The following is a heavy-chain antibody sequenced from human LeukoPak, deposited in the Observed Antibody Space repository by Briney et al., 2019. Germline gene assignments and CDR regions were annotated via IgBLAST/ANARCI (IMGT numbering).Heavy chain of an antibody. Sequence: ASVKVSCKASGGTFSSYAISWVRQAPGQGLEWMGGIIPNFGTANYAQKFQGRVTITTDESTSTAYMELGSLRSEDTAVYYCASRCSSTSCRYYFDYWGQGTLVTVSS. CDR1: GGTFSSYA. CDR2: IIPNFGTA. D-gene: IGHD2-2*01. J-gene: IGHJ4*02. V-gene: IGHV1-69*05. CDR3: ASRCSSTSCRYYFDY.